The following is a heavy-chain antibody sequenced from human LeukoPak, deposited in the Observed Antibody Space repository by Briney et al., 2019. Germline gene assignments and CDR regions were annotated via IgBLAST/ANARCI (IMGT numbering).Heavy chain of an antibody. CDR2: MYTSGST. CDR1: GSSISSYY. Sequence: SETLSLTCTVSGSSISSYYWSWIRQPAGKGLEWIGRMYTSGSTNYNPSLKSRDTMSVDTSKNQFSLKLRSVTAADTAVYYCARELNYYYYYMDVWGKGTTVTVSS. J-gene: IGHJ6*03. CDR3: ARELNYYYYYMDV. V-gene: IGHV4-4*07.